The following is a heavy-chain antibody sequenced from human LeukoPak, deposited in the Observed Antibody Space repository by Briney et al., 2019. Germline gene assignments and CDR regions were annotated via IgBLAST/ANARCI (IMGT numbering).Heavy chain of an antibody. CDR2: IYYSGST. D-gene: IGHD2-15*01. J-gene: IGHJ4*01. CDR1: GGSISSGDYY. CDR3: ARVDTAVAATVDY. V-gene: IGHV4-30-4*01. Sequence: SETLSLTCTVSGGSISSGDYYWSWIRQPPGKGLEWIGYIYYSGSTYYNPSLKSRVTISVDTSKNQFTLKLSSVTAADTAVYYCARVDTAVAATVDYWGXXTLVTVSS.